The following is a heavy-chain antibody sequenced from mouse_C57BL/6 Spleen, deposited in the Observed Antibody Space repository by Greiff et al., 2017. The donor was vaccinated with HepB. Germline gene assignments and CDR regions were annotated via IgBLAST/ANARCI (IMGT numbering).Heavy chain of an antibody. V-gene: IGHV5-4*03. CDR2: ISDGGSYT. CDR3: ARGIYYGNYYFDY. D-gene: IGHD2-1*01. J-gene: IGHJ2*01. Sequence: DVMLVESGGGLVKPGGSLKLSCAASGFTFSSYAMSWVRQTPEKRLEWVATISDGGSYTYYPDNVKGRFTISRDNAKNNLYLQISHLKSEDTAMYYCARGIYYGNYYFDYWGQGTTLTVSS. CDR1: GFTFSSYA.